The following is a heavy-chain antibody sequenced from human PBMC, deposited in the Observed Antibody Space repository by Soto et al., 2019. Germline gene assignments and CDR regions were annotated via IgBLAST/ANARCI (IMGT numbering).Heavy chain of an antibody. CDR2: IVVGSGNT. V-gene: IGHV1-58*01. CDR1: GFTFTSSA. J-gene: IGHJ4*02. Sequence: ASVKVSCKASGFTFTSSAVQWVRQARGQRLEWIGWIVVGSGNTNYAQKFQERVTITRDMSTSTAYMELSSLRSEDTAVYYRAREISGSYRLDHWGQGTLVTVSS. D-gene: IGHD1-26*01. CDR3: AREISGSYRLDH.